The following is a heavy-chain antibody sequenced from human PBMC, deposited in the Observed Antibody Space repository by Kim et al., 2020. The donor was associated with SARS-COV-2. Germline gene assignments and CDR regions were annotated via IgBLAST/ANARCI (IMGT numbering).Heavy chain of an antibody. CDR3: GRDGQQLGPYAMDV. J-gene: IGHJ6*02. D-gene: IGHD6-13*01. Sequence: GGSLRLSCAASEFIFRNYAMHWVRQAPGKGLEWVANIWYDGSNKFYADPVKGRVTISRDNSKNTVYLQMNSLRAEDTAVYYCGRDGQQLGPYAMDVWGQGTTVTVSS. CDR1: EFIFRNYA. V-gene: IGHV3-33*01. CDR2: IWYDGSNK.